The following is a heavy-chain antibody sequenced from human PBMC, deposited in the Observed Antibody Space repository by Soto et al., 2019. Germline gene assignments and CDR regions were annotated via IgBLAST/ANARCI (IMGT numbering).Heavy chain of an antibody. D-gene: IGHD3-22*01. CDR3: ARDSDYDSSGYYYV. J-gene: IGHJ4*02. CDR1: GYTFTSYY. Sequence: ASVKVSCKASGYTFTSYYMHWVRQAPGQGLEWMGWISAYNGNTNYAQKLQGRVTMTTDTSTSTAYMELRSLRSDDTAVYYCARDSDYDSSGYYYVWGQGTLVTVSS. V-gene: IGHV1-18*04. CDR2: ISAYNGNT.